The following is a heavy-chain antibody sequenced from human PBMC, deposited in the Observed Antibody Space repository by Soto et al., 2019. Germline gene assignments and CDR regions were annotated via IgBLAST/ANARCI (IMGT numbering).Heavy chain of an antibody. CDR2: ISGSGGST. J-gene: IGHJ6*02. V-gene: IGHV3-23*01. CDR1: GFTFNAYA. Sequence: EVQLLESGGGLVEPGGSLRLSCAASGFTFNAYAMTWVRQAPGKGLEWVSGISGSGGSTDYADSVKGRFTISRDNSKNTLYLQMNSLRAEDTAVYYCARDDGGIVVGPGYYYYGMDVWGQGTTVTVSS. D-gene: IGHD2-2*01. CDR3: ARDDGGIVVGPGYYYYGMDV.